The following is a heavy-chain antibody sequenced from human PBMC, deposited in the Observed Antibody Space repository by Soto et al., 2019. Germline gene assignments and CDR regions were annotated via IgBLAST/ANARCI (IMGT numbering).Heavy chain of an antibody. Sequence: PSETLSLTCAVYGGSFSGYYWSWIRQPPGKGLEWIGEINHSGSTNYNPSLKSRVTISVDTSKNQFSLKLSSVTAADTAVYYCARGGVDSSGYYYPRPYYYYGMDVWGQGTTVTVSS. CDR3: ARGGVDSSGYYYPRPYYYYGMDV. V-gene: IGHV4-34*01. D-gene: IGHD3-22*01. CDR1: GGSFSGYY. CDR2: INHSGST. J-gene: IGHJ6*02.